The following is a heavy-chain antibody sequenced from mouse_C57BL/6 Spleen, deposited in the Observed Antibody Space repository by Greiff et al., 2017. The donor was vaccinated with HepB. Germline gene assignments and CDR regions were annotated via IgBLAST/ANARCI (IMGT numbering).Heavy chain of an antibody. Sequence: VHVKQSGAELVRPGASVKLSCTASGFNIKDDYMHWVKQRPEQGLEWIGWIDPENGDTEYASKFQGKATITADTSSNTAYLQLSSLTSADTAVYYCTPGYAAYWGQGTLVTVSA. D-gene: IGHD2-2*01. CDR1: GFNIKDDY. V-gene: IGHV14-4*01. CDR3: TPGYAAY. CDR2: IDPENGDT. J-gene: IGHJ3*01.